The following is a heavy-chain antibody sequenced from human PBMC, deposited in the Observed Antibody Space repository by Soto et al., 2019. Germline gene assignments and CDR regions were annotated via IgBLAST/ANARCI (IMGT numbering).Heavy chain of an antibody. Sequence: GASVKVSCKASGGTFSSYAISWVRQAPGQGLEWMGGIIPIFGTANYAQKFQGRVTITADESTSTAYMELSSLRSEDTAVYYCARAYIVVVPAALHYYYYYGMDVWGQGTTVTVSS. CDR2: IIPIFGTA. CDR3: ARAYIVVVPAALHYYYYYGMDV. D-gene: IGHD2-2*02. V-gene: IGHV1-69*13. J-gene: IGHJ6*02. CDR1: GGTFSSYA.